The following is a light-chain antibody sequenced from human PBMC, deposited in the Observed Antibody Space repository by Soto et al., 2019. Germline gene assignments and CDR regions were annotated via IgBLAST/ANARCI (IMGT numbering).Light chain of an antibody. Sequence: EIVLIQSPDTLSLSPGERATLSCRASQSLGSSSLAWYQQKPGQAPRLLIYGASSRATGIPDRFSGSGSGTDFTLTISRLEPEDFAVYYCQQYGSSPRFTFGPGTKVDIK. CDR2: GAS. CDR3: QQYGSSPRFT. V-gene: IGKV3-20*01. CDR1: QSLGSSS. J-gene: IGKJ3*01.